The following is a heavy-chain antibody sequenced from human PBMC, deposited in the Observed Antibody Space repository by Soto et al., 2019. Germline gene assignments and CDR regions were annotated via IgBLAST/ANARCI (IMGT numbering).Heavy chain of an antibody. Sequence: QVQIQQWGAGLLKPSETLSLTCAVYGGSFGGYYWSWIRQPPGKGLECIGEINPTGSTNYHPSLKSRVTISADTSKNQVSLNVSSVTAADTAVYYCARGGADSSGWYKIGTFDVWGQGTMVTVSS. CDR3: ARGGADSSGWYKIGTFDV. V-gene: IGHV4-34*01. D-gene: IGHD6-19*01. CDR1: GGSFGGYY. J-gene: IGHJ3*01. CDR2: INPTGST.